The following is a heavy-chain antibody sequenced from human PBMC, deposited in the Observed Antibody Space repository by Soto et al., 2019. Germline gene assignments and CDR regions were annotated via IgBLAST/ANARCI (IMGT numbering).Heavy chain of an antibody. Sequence: ASVKVSCKASGYTFTSYAMHWVRQAPGQRLEWMGWVNAGNGNTKYSQKFQGRVTITRDTSISTAYMELSRLRSDDTAVYYCAREAGYCSGGSCLYYWGQGTLVTVSS. CDR2: VNAGNGNT. CDR1: GYTFTSYA. V-gene: IGHV1-3*01. CDR3: AREAGYCSGGSCLYY. J-gene: IGHJ4*02. D-gene: IGHD2-15*01.